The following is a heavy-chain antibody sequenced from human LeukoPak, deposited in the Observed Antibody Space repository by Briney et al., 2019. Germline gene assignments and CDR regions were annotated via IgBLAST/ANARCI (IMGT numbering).Heavy chain of an antibody. CDR3: ARAGRVHDNSLFDY. V-gene: IGHV4-4*07. CDR2: IYTSGST. J-gene: IGHJ4*02. Sequence: PSETLSLTCTVSGGSISSYYWSWIRQPAGKGLEWIGRIYTSGSTNYNPSLKSRVTMSVDTSKNQFSLKLSSVTAADTAVYYCARAGRVHDNSLFDYWGQGTLVTVSS. D-gene: IGHD5-24*01. CDR1: GGSISSYY.